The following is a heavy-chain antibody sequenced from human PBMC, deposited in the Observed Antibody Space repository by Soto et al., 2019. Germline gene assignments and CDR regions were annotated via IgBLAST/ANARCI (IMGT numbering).Heavy chain of an antibody. CDR3: AKDPSPCCSGGSGDSRVG. J-gene: IGHJ4*02. V-gene: IGHV3-23*01. CDR1: GFTFSSYA. D-gene: IGHD2-15*01. Sequence: EVQLLESGGGLVQPGGSLRLSCAASGFTFSSYAMSWVRQAPGKGLEWVSAISGSGGSTYYADSVKGRFTISRDNAKNTLYLQMNSLRAEDTAVYYCAKDPSPCCSGGSGDSRVGWGQGTLVTVSS. CDR2: ISGSGGST.